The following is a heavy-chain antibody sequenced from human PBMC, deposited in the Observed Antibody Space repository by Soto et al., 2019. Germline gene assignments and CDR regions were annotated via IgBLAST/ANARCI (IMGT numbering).Heavy chain of an antibody. CDR1: GGSISSYY. CDR2: IYYSGST. D-gene: IGHD2-21*01. CDR3: ARGGAAGGALYYYYYYYMDV. J-gene: IGHJ6*03. V-gene: IGHV4-59*01. Sequence: SETLSLTCTVSGGSISSYYWSWIRQPPGKGLEWIGYIYYSGSTNYNPSLKSRVTISVDTSKNQFSLKLSSVTAADTAVYYCARGGAAGGALYYYYYYYMDVWGKGTTVTVSS.